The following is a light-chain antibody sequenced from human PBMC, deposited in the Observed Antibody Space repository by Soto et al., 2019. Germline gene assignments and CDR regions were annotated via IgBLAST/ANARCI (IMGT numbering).Light chain of an antibody. V-gene: IGKV4-1*01. CDR3: QQYYYTPRT. CDR1: QSVLYSSNNKDY. CDR2: WAS. Sequence: DIVMTQSPDSLAVSLGERATINCKSSQSVLYSSNNKDYLAWYQQKPGQPPKLLLYWASTRESGVPDRFSGSGSGTDFTLTISSLQAEDVEVYYCQQYYYTPRTFGPGTQVDIX. J-gene: IGKJ1*01.